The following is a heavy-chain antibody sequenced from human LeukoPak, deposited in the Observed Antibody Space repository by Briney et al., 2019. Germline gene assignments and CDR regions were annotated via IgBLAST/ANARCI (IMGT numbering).Heavy chain of an antibody. D-gene: IGHD5-18*01. CDR1: GFPFSNYA. CDR2: ITTNGGTT. J-gene: IGHJ4*02. V-gene: IGHV3-64*01. Sequence: PGGSLRLSCSASGFPFSNYAMHWVRQAPGKGLEFVSAITTNGGTTYYANSVKGRFTISRDNSKNTLYLHMGSLRAEDMAVYYCARGHTTMVTSHFDSWGQGTLVTVSS. CDR3: ARGHTTMVTSHFDS.